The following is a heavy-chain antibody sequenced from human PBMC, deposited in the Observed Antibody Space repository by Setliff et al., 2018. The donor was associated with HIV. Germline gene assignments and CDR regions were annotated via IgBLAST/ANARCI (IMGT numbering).Heavy chain of an antibody. CDR3: ARGIYSPTTS. Sequence: PSETLSLTCTVSGGSISSSSYYWGWIRQPPGKGLEWIGSIYHSGSTHYNPSLKSRVTISVDTSKNQFSLKLSSVTAADTAVYYCARGIYSPTTSWGQGTLVTVSS. CDR1: GGSISSSSYY. D-gene: IGHD2-15*01. CDR2: IYHSGST. J-gene: IGHJ5*02. V-gene: IGHV4-39*07.